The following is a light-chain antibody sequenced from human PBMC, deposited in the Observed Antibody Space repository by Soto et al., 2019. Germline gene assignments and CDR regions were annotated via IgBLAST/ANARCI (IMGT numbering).Light chain of an antibody. V-gene: IGKV3D-15*01. CDR2: DAS. J-gene: IGKJ2*01. CDR1: QNIRSS. Sequence: EVGMAQSPASLSASPGERVTLSCRASQNIRSSLAWYQQRPGQAPRLLIYDASTRATGIPPTFSGGGSGTEFTVTISSLQSEDFAIYYCQQYEIWPPYTFGQGTKVDI. CDR3: QQYEIWPPYT.